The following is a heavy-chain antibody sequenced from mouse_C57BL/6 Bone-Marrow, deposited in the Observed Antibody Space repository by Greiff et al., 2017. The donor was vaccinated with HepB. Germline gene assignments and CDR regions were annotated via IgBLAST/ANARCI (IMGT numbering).Heavy chain of an antibody. CDR3: ACALDYGIPSAY. CDR1: GYSLTGYF. Sequence: VQLKESGPELVKPGDSVKISCKASGYSLTGYFMNWVMHSHGKSLEWIGRINPYNGDTFYNQKFKGKATLTVDKSSITAHMELRSLTSEDSAVYYCACALDYGIPSAYWGQGTLVTVSA. D-gene: IGHD1-1*01. V-gene: IGHV1-20*01. CDR2: INPYNGDT. J-gene: IGHJ3*01.